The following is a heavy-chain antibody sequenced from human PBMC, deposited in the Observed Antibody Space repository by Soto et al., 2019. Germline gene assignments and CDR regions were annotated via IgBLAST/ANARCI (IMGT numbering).Heavy chain of an antibody. D-gene: IGHD6-13*01. V-gene: IGHV5-10-1*01. CDR3: ARHTGQQLFFDDY. CDR2: IDPSDSYT. Sequence: ESLKISCKGSGYSFTSYWISWVRQMPGKGLEWMGRIDPSDSYTNYSPSFQGHVTISADKSISTAYLQWSSLKASDTAMYYCARHTGQQLFFDDYWGQGTLVTVSS. J-gene: IGHJ4*02. CDR1: GYSFTSYW.